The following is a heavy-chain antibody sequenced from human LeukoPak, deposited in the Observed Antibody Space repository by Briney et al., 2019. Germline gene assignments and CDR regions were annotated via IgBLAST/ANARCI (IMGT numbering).Heavy chain of an antibody. J-gene: IGHJ4*02. Sequence: GGSLRLSCAASGFTFDDYAVHWVRQAPGKGLEWVSLISWDGGSTYYADSVKGRFTISRDNSKNSLYLQMKSLRVEDTALYYCAKGAGSGWYGDFDYWGQGTLVTVSS. D-gene: IGHD6-19*01. CDR2: ISWDGGST. V-gene: IGHV3-43D*03. CDR1: GFTFDDYA. CDR3: AKGAGSGWYGDFDY.